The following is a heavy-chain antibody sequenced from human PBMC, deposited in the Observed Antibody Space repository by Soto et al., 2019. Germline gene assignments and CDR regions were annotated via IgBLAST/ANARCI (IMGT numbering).Heavy chain of an antibody. CDR3: ARVGDYAYHLYYLXV. CDR1: GGSINSYY. D-gene: IGHD4-17*01. CDR2: IYYSGST. Sequence: PSETLSLTCTVSGGSINSYYWSWVRQPPGKGLEWIGYIYYSGSTNHNPSLKSRVTISVDTSKNQFSLKLSSLTAADTAVYYCARVGDYAYHLYYLXVWSKGTTVTVSS. V-gene: IGHV4-59*12. J-gene: IGHJ6*03.